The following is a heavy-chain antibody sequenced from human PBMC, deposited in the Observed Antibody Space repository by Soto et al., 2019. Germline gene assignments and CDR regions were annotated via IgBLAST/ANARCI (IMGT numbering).Heavy chain of an antibody. CDR1: GFTFDDYA. J-gene: IGHJ6*02. D-gene: IGHD6-19*01. Sequence: EVQLVESGGGLVQPGRSLRLSCAASGFTFDDYAMHWVRQAPGKGLEWVSGISWNSGSIGYADSVKGRFTISRDNAKNSLYLQMNSLRAEDTALYYCAKDDIAVAGDYYYYGMDVWGQGTTVTVSS. CDR2: ISWNSGSI. V-gene: IGHV3-9*01. CDR3: AKDDIAVAGDYYYYGMDV.